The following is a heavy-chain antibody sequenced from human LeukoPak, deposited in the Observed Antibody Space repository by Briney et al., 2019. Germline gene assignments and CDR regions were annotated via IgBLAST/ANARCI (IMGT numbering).Heavy chain of an antibody. CDR3: ARGTAYSYGPDY. J-gene: IGHJ4*02. D-gene: IGHD5-18*01. Sequence: SETLSLTCTVSGGSISSYYWSWIRQPPGKGLEWIGYIYYSGSTNYNPSLQSRVTISVDTSKNQFSLKLSSVTAADTAVYYCARGTAYSYGPDYWGQGTLVTVSS. CDR1: GGSISSYY. CDR2: IYYSGST. V-gene: IGHV4-59*01.